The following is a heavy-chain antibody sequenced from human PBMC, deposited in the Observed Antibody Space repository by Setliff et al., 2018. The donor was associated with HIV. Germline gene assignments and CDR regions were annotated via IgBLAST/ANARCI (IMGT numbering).Heavy chain of an antibody. CDR2: IYQSGNT. J-gene: IGHJ3*02. CDR1: GYSISSGFY. V-gene: IGHV4-38-2*01. D-gene: IGHD3-22*01. Sequence: PSETLSLTCAVSGYSISSGFYWSWMRQPPGKGLEWIGSIYQSGNTNYNPSLESRLTISVDTSKNQFYLKLSSVTAADTAVYYCARILLYDSSAYFVNAFDIWGQGTVVT. CDR3: ARILLYDSSAYFVNAFDI.